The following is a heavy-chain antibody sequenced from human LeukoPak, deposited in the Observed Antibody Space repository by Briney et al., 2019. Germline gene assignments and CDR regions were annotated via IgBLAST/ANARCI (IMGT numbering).Heavy chain of an antibody. D-gene: IGHD3-16*01. Sequence: ASVKVSCKASGGTFSSYAISWVRQAPGQGLEWMGGIIPIFGTANYAQKFQGRVTITTDESTSTAYMELSSLRSEDTAVYYCARDSGIKGYYYYYMDVWGKGTTVTVSS. CDR3: ARDSGIKGYYYYYMDV. CDR1: GGTFSSYA. CDR2: IIPIFGTA. V-gene: IGHV1-69*05. J-gene: IGHJ6*03.